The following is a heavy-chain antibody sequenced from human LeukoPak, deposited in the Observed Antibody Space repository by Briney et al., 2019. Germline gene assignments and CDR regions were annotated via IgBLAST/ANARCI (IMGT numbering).Heavy chain of an antibody. CDR2: FDPEDDET. CDR1: GYTLTELS. CDR3: ATSDPYYDSSGYYY. Sequence: GASVKVSCKVSGYTLTELSMHWVRQAPGKGLEWMGGFDPEDDETIYAQKFQGRVTMTEDTSTDTAYMELSSLRSEDTAVYYCATSDPYYDSSGYYYWGQGTLVTVSS. D-gene: IGHD3-22*01. V-gene: IGHV1-24*01. J-gene: IGHJ4*02.